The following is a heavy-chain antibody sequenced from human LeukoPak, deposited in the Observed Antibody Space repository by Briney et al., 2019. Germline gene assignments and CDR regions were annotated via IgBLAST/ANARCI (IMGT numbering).Heavy chain of an antibody. V-gene: IGHV3-23*01. CDR2: ISGSGGST. D-gene: IGHD6-19*01. Sequence: PGGSLRLSCAASGFTFSDYAMHWVRQAPGKGLEWVSAISGSGGSTYYADSVKGRFTISRDNSKNTLYLQMNSLRAEDTAVYYCAKQIAVAVYYFDYWGQGTLVTVSS. CDR1: GFTFSDYA. J-gene: IGHJ4*02. CDR3: AKQIAVAVYYFDY.